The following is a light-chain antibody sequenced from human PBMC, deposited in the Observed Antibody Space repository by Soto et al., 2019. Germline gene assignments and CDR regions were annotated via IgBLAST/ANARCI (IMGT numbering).Light chain of an antibody. Sequence: QSALTQPASVSGSPGQSITISCTGSSSDVGLYNYVSWYQQHPGKAPKLMIYDVNDRPSGVSDLFSGSKSGNTASLTISGLQADDEADYFCSSYTSDTTHVVFGGGTKLTV. CDR1: SSDVGLYNY. J-gene: IGLJ2*01. V-gene: IGLV2-14*03. CDR3: SSYTSDTTHVV. CDR2: DVN.